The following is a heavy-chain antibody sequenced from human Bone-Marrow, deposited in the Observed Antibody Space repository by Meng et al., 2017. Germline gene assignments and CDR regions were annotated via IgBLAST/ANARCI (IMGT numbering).Heavy chain of an antibody. Sequence: GESLKISCAASGFTFDDYGMSWVRQAPGKGLEWVSCINWNGGSKGYADSVKGRFTISRDNAKNSLYLQMNSLRAEDTAVYYCARDSYYYGSDSRWFDPWGQGTLVTVSS. J-gene: IGHJ5*02. CDR1: GFTFDDYG. D-gene: IGHD3-10*01. CDR3: ARDSYYYGSDSRWFDP. CDR2: INWNGGSK. V-gene: IGHV3-20*04.